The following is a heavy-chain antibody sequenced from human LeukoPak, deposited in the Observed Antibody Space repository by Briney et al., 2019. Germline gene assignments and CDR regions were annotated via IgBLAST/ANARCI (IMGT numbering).Heavy chain of an antibody. D-gene: IGHD4-11*01. CDR3: ARKPLSYSDYEVDY. V-gene: IGHV3-33*01. CDR1: GFTFSSYG. J-gene: IGHJ4*02. CDR2: IWYDGSNK. Sequence: AGRSLRLSCAGSGFTFSSYGMHWVRQAPGKGLEWVAVIWYDGSNKYYADSVKGRFTIFRDNSKNTLYLQMNSLRAEDTAVYYCARKPLSYSDYEVDYWGQGTLVTVSS.